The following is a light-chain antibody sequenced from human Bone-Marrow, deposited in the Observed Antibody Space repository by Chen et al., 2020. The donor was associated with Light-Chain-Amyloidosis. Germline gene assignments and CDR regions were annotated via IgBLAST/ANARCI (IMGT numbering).Light chain of an antibody. CDR2: AAS. J-gene: IGKJ4*01. V-gene: IGKV1-12*01. CDR1: QGISRW. Sequence: DIQMTQSPSSVSASVGDRVTITCRASQGISRWLAWYQQKPGKAPKLLFYAASRLQRGVPSRFSGSGSGTDFALTISSLQPEDFATYYCQQANSFPLSLTFGGGTKVEIK. CDR3: QQANSFPLSLT.